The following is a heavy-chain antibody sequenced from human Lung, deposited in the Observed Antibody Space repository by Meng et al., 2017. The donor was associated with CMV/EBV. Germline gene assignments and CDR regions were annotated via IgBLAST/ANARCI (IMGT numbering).Heavy chain of an antibody. Sequence: SXXVSXKTSEYTFTAFYIHWVRQAPGQGLEWVAWINPNSGATNYSPKFQGRVTVTRDTSITTAYLELSGLKSDDTAVYFCVRDQWVQSRGGPHYWGQGPLVTVSS. J-gene: IGHJ4*02. CDR1: EYTFTAFY. D-gene: IGHD1-26*01. CDR2: INPNSGAT. CDR3: VRDQWVQSRGGPHY. V-gene: IGHV1-2*02.